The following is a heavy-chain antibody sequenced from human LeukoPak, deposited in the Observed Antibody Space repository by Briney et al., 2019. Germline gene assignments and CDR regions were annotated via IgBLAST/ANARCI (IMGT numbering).Heavy chain of an antibody. Sequence: GASVKVSCKASGGTFSSYAISWVRQAPGQGLEWMGRIIPILGIANYAQKFQGRVTITADKSTSTACMELSSLRSEDTAVYYCARLPQAVAFIMDVWGQGTTVTASS. CDR3: ARLPQAVAFIMDV. V-gene: IGHV1-69*04. CDR2: IIPILGIA. D-gene: IGHD6-19*01. J-gene: IGHJ6*02. CDR1: GGTFSSYA.